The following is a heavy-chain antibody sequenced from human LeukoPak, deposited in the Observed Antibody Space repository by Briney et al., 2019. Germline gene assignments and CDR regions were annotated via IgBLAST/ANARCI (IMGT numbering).Heavy chain of an antibody. Sequence: SETLSLTCTVSGGSISSSSYYWGWIRQPPGKGLEWIGSIYYSGSTYYNPSLKSRVTISVDTSKNQFSLKLSSVTAADTAVYYCARDRGSSWYASFDYWGQGTLVTVSS. D-gene: IGHD6-13*01. V-gene: IGHV4-39*07. CDR3: ARDRGSSWYASFDY. CDR1: GGSISSSSYY. J-gene: IGHJ4*02. CDR2: IYYSGST.